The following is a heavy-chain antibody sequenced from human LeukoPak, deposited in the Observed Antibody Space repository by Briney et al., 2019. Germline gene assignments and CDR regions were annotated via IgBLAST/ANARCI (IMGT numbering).Heavy chain of an antibody. Sequence: SETLSLTCAVYGGSFSGYYWSWIRQPPGKGLEWIGEINHSGSTNYNPSLKSLVTISVDTSKNQFSLKLSSVTAADTAVYYCARVKNIVATIGGFDYWGQGTLVTVSS. CDR1: GGSFSGYY. CDR3: ARVKNIVATIGGFDY. J-gene: IGHJ4*02. CDR2: INHSGST. D-gene: IGHD5-12*01. V-gene: IGHV4-34*01.